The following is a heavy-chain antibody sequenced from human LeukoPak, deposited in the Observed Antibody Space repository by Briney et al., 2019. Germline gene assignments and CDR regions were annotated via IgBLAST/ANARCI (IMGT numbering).Heavy chain of an antibody. V-gene: IGHV3-53*01. J-gene: IGHJ4*02. CDR1: GFTVSSNY. Sequence: GGSLRLSCAASGFTVSSNYMSWVRQAPGKGLEWVSVIYSGGSTYYADSVKGRFTIFRDNSRNTLYLQMNSLKAEDTAVYYCAKVSSSWGSPNYYFEFWGQGTLVTVSS. CDR2: IYSGGST. D-gene: IGHD6-13*01. CDR3: AKVSSSWGSPNYYFEF.